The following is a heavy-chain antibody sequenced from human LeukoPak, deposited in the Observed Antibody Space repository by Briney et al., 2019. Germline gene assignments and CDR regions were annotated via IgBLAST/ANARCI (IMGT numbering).Heavy chain of an antibody. CDR2: INSDGSST. Sequence: GGSLRLSCAVSGFTFSSYWMHWVRQAPGKGLVWVSRINSDGSSTSYADSVKGRFTISRDNAKNTLYLQMNSLRAEDTAVYYCAKMGCSGGSCYQYDAFDIWGQGTMVTVSS. D-gene: IGHD2-15*01. CDR3: AKMGCSGGSCYQYDAFDI. V-gene: IGHV3-74*01. J-gene: IGHJ3*02. CDR1: GFTFSSYW.